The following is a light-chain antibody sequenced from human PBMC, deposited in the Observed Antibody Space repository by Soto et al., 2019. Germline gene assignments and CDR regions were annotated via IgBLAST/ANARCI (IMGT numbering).Light chain of an antibody. CDR2: GAS. CDR1: QSVSSSY. J-gene: IGKJ2*01. V-gene: IGKV3-20*01. Sequence: EIVLTQSPGTLSLSPGERATLSCRASQSVSSSYLSWYQQKPGQAPRLLIYGASSRATVIPDRFCGSWSGTNVTLTIIRLEPDDFAVYYCRQYGSSPRYTFGQGTKLEIK. CDR3: RQYGSSPRYT.